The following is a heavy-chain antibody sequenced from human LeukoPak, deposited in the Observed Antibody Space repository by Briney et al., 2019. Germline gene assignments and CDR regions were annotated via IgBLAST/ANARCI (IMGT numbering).Heavy chain of an antibody. CDR3: ARGPDIVVVPAAQGENFDY. CDR2: INHSGST. J-gene: IGHJ4*02. V-gene: IGHV4-39*07. CDR1: DDSMSSSSYY. Sequence: SETLSLTCSVSDDSMSSSSYYWGWIRQPPGKGLEWIGEINHSGSTNYNPSLKSRVTISVDTSKNQFSLKLSSVTAADTAVYYCARGPDIVVVPAAQGENFDYWGQGTLVTVSS. D-gene: IGHD2-2*01.